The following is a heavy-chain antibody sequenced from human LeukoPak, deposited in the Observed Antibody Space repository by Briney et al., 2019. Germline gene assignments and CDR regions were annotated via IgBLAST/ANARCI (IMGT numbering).Heavy chain of an antibody. CDR3: ARLYTTSWKGPGYFDY. Sequence: AGGSLRLSCQGSGHSFTDYWIGWVRQMPGKGLEWMVVIYPGDSDARYSPSFQGQVTISVDKSITTAYLQWSSLEASDTAMYYCARLYTTSWKGPGYFDYWGQGTLVTVSS. V-gene: IGHV5-51*01. D-gene: IGHD6-13*01. CDR1: GHSFTDYW. CDR2: IYPGDSDA. J-gene: IGHJ4*02.